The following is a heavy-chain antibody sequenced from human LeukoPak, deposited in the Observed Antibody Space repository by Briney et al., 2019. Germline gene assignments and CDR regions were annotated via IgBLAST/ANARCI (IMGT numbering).Heavy chain of an antibody. CDR1: GGSISSHSYH. V-gene: IGHV4-39*07. CDR2: IYFSGST. D-gene: IGHD2/OR15-2a*01. Sequence: KPSETLSLTCTVSGGSISSHSYHWGWIRQPPGKGLEWIGSIYFSGSTYFNPSFKSRVSISLDTSKNQFSLEVSSVTAADTAVYYCARSTGTSMPYYFDYWGQGTLVTVSS. J-gene: IGHJ4*02. CDR3: ARSTGTSMPYYFDY.